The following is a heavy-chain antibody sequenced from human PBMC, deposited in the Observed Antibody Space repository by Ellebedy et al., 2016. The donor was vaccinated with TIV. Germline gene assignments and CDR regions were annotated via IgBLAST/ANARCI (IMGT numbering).Heavy chain of an antibody. CDR1: GGTFSSYA. D-gene: IGHD3-10*01. CDR3: ATGRITMVRGAYFDY. V-gene: IGHV1-69*13. CDR2: IIPIFGTA. J-gene: IGHJ4*02. Sequence: SVKVSXXASGGTFSSYAISWVRQAPGQGLEWMGGIIPIFGTANYAQKFQGRVTITADESTSTAYMELSSLRSEDTAVYYCATGRITMVRGAYFDYWGQGTLVTVSS.